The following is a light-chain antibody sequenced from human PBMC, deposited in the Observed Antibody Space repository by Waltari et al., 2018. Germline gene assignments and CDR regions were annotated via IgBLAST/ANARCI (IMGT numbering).Light chain of an antibody. J-gene: IGKJ5*01. CDR2: AAS. CDR3: QQSYSTPPT. CDR1: QSISSY. V-gene: IGKV1-39*01. Sequence: DIQMTQSPSSLSASVGDRVTIPCRASQSISSYLNWYQQKPGKAPKLLIYAASCLQSGVPSRFRGSGSGTDCTLTISSLQPEDFATYYCQQSYSTPPTFGQGTRLEIK.